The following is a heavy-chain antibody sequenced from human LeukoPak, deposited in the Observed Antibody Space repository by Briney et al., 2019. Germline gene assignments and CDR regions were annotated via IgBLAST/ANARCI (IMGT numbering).Heavy chain of an antibody. Sequence: SETLSLTCTVSGGSISSGSYYWSWIRQHPGKGLEWIGYIYYTGGTYYNPSLKSRVTISVDTSKNQFSLKLSSVTAADTAVYYCASTPPAYYYYSWFDPWGQGTLVIVSS. CDR3: ASTPPAYYYYSWFDP. CDR2: IYYTGGT. D-gene: IGHD3-22*01. CDR1: GGSISSGSYY. J-gene: IGHJ5*02. V-gene: IGHV4-31*03.